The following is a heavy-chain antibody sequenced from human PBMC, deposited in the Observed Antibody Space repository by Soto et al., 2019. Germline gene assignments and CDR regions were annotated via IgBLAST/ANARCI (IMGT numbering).Heavy chain of an antibody. D-gene: IGHD2-8*01. J-gene: IGHJ4*02. CDR1: GGSISTYY. Sequence: QVKLQESGPGLVKPSETLSLTCTVSGGSISTYYWNWIRQPPGKGLEWIGYIYYGGSANYNPSLRSRVTISVDTFKKQISLKLSSVTAADTSVYYCARGGHCTNGVCSALDYWGQGTLVTVSS. CDR3: ARGGHCTNGVCSALDY. V-gene: IGHV4-59*08. CDR2: IYYGGSA.